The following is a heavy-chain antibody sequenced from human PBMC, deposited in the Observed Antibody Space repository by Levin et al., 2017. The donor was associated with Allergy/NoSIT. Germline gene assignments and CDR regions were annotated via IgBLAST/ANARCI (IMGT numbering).Heavy chain of an antibody. CDR3: AAVIELGYCSDGSCPRDGDWFDP. CDR2: IRSSGGYK. D-gene: IGHD2-15*01. J-gene: IGHJ5*02. V-gene: IGHV3-21*01. Sequence: PGGSLRLSCAASGFTFSSYSMNWVRQAPGKGLEWVSSIRSSGGYKNYADSVKGRFTISRDNAKNSLYLQMNSLRAEDTAVYYCAAVIELGYCSDGSCPRDGDWFDPWGQGTLVTVSS. CDR1: GFTFSSYS.